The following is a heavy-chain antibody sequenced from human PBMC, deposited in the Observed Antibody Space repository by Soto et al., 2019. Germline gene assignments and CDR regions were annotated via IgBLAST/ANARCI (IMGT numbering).Heavy chain of an antibody. Sequence: PGESLKISCKGSGYSFTSYWIGWVRQMPGKGLEWMGIIYPGDSDTRYSPSFQGQVTISADKSISTAYLQWSSLKASDIAMYYCARTDYTQHVWYHTYDIWGQGTTVTVSS. J-gene: IGHJ3*02. CDR3: ARTDYTQHVWYHTYDI. V-gene: IGHV5-51*01. D-gene: IGHD3-3*01. CDR2: IYPGDSDT. CDR1: GYSFTSYW.